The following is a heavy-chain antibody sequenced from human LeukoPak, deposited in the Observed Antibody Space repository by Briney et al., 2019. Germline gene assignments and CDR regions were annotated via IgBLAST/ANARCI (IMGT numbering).Heavy chain of an antibody. Sequence: GGSLRLSCEASGFTFSNYAMSWVRQAPGKGLEWVSSISGSSDNTNYADSVKGRFTISRDNSKNILYLQMSSLTAEDTAVYWCAKDPINWGSIYFDCWGQGTLVTVSS. V-gene: IGHV3-23*01. D-gene: IGHD7-27*01. CDR2: ISGSSDNT. CDR3: AKDPINWGSIYFDC. J-gene: IGHJ4*02. CDR1: GFTFSNYA.